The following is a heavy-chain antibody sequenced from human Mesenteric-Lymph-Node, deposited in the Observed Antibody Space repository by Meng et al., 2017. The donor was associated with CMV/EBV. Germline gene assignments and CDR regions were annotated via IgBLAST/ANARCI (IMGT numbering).Heavy chain of an antibody. Sequence: GGSLRLSCAASGFTFSSYAMSWVRQAPGKGLEWVSTISGSSGSTNYADSVKGRFTISRDNSKNTLHLQMSSLRVEDTAVYYCAKRLHGSTLGGGRPVGGDYWGQGTLVTVSS. J-gene: IGHJ4*02. CDR3: AKRLHGSTLGGGRPVGGDY. V-gene: IGHV3-23*01. CDR2: ISGSSGST. CDR1: GFTFSSYA. D-gene: IGHD3-16*01.